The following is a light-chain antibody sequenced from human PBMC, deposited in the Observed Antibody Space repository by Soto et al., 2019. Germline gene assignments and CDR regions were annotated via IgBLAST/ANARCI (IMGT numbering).Light chain of an antibody. Sequence: QSVLTQPPSASGTPGQRVTIYCSGRSSNIGSNAVNWYQQLPGTAPKLVIHTNNQRPSGVPDRFSGSKSGTSASLAISGLQSEDEADYHCATWDDSMNGLVFGGGTQLTVL. V-gene: IGLV1-44*01. J-gene: IGLJ2*01. CDR2: TNN. CDR3: ATWDDSMNGLV. CDR1: SSNIGSNA.